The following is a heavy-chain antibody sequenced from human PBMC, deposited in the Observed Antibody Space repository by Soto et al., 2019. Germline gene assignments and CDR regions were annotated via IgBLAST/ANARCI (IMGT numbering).Heavy chain of an antibody. Sequence: SETLSLTCAVYGGSFSGYYWSWIRQPPGKGLEWIGEINHSGSTNYNPSLKSRVTISVDTSTNQFSLKLSSVTAADTAVYYCAATGLRRRNYGIDVWGQGTKVIVYS. CDR1: GGSFSGYY. CDR3: AATGLRRRNYGIDV. V-gene: IGHV4-34*01. D-gene: IGHD3-10*01. CDR2: INHSGST. J-gene: IGHJ6*02.